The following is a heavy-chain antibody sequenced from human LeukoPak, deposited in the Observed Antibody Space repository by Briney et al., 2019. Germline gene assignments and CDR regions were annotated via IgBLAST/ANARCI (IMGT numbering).Heavy chain of an antibody. CDR3: AKESARLFPYYYYGMDV. Sequence: SGGSLRLSCAASGFTFCSYGMHWVREAPGKGLEWVAVIWYDGSNKYYADSVKGRFTISRDNSKNTLYLQMNSLRAEDTAVYYCAKESARLFPYYYYGMDVWGRGTTVTVSS. J-gene: IGHJ6*02. CDR2: IWYDGSNK. CDR1: GFTFCSYG. D-gene: IGHD3-10*02. V-gene: IGHV3-30*02.